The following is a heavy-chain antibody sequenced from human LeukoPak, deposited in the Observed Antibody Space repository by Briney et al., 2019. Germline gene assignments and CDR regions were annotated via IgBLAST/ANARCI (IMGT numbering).Heavy chain of an antibody. CDR1: GESFSGYY. Sequence: SETLSLTCAVYGESFSGYYWSWIRQPPGKGLEWIGEINHSGSTNYNPSLKSRVTISVDTSKNQFSLKLNSVTAADTAVYYCAREGSGSYMDVWGKGTTVTVSS. V-gene: IGHV4-34*01. J-gene: IGHJ6*03. CDR3: AREGSGSYMDV. D-gene: IGHD1-26*01. CDR2: INHSGST.